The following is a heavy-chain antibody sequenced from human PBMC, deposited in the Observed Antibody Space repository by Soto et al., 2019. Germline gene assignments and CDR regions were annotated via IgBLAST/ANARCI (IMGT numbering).Heavy chain of an antibody. CDR3: TTASSSIAHWRAYYYYGMDV. Sequence: GGSLRLSCAASGFTFSNAWMNWVRQAPGKGLEWVGRIKSKTDGGTTDYAAPVKGRFTISRDDSKNKLFLQMNSLKTEDTAVYYCTTASSSIAHWRAYYYYGMDVWGQGTTVTVSS. CDR2: IKSKTDGGTT. CDR1: GFTFSNAW. V-gene: IGHV3-15*07. J-gene: IGHJ6*02. D-gene: IGHD6-6*01.